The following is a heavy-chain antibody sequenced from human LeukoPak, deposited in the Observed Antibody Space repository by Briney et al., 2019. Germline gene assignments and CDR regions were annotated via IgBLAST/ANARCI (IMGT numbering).Heavy chain of an antibody. J-gene: IGHJ4*02. CDR2: IIPILGIA. CDR1: GGTFSSYA. D-gene: IGHD3-22*01. Sequence: ASVKVSCKASGGTFSSYAISWVRQAPGQGLEWMGRIIPILGIANYAQKFQGRVTITADKSTSTAYMELSSLRSEDTAVYYCARAGDSSGYYHPEPGDWGQGTLVTVSS. V-gene: IGHV1-69*04. CDR3: ARAGDSSGYYHPEPGD.